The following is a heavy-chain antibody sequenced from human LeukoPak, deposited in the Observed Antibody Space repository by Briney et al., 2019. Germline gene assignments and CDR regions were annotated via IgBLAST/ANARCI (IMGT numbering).Heavy chain of an antibody. Sequence: PSETLSLTCSVSGGYISSSSYYWGWIRQPPGKGLEWIGDIYYTRRTYYNSSLKSRLTVSIDTSKNQFSLKLASLTAADTGVYYCARRRYYDSTGYLDWGQGTRITVSS. V-gene: IGHV4-39*01. D-gene: IGHD3-22*01. J-gene: IGHJ1*01. CDR2: IYYTRRT. CDR1: GGYISSSSYY. CDR3: ARRRYYDSTGYLD.